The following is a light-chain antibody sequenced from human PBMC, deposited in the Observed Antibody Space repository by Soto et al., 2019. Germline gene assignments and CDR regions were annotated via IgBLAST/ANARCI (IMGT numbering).Light chain of an antibody. V-gene: IGLV3-21*04. CDR2: YDS. CDR3: QVWDSSSDHHVV. CDR1: NIGSKS. J-gene: IGLJ2*01. Sequence: SYELTQPPSVPVAPGKTARITCGGNNIGSKSVHWYQQKPGQAPVLVIYYDSDRPSGIPERVSGSNSGNTATLTISRVEAGDEADYYCQVWDSSSDHHVVFGGGTKLTVL.